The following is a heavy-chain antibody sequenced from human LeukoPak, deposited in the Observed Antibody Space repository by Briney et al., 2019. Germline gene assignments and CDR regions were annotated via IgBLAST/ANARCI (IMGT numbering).Heavy chain of an antibody. D-gene: IGHD4-23*01. V-gene: IGHV4-61*08. Sequence: SETLSLTCTVSGGSISSGGYYWSWIRQPPGKGLEWIGEINHSGSTNYNPSLKSRVTISVDTSKNQFSLKLSSVTAADTAVYYCARVMTTVVTRGDYYYYGMDVWGQGTTVTVSS. CDR2: INHSGST. CDR3: ARVMTTVVTRGDYYYYGMDV. CDR1: GGSISSGGYY. J-gene: IGHJ6*02.